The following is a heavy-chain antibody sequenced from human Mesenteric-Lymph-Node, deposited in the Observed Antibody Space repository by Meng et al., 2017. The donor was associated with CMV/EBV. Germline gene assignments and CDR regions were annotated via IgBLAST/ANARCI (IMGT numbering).Heavy chain of an antibody. D-gene: IGHD6-6*01. CDR1: GFTFDDYA. J-gene: IGHJ4*02. Sequence: SLKISCAASGFTFDDYAMHWVRQAPGKGLEWVSGISWNSGSIGYADSVKGRFTISRDNAKNSLYLQMNSLRVEDTAVYSCAREQLVGDSFDYWGQGTLVTVSS. CDR2: ISWNSGSI. CDR3: AREQLVGDSFDY. V-gene: IGHV3-9*01.